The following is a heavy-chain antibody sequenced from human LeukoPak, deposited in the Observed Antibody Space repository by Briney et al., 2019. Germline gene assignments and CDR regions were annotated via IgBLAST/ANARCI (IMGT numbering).Heavy chain of an antibody. CDR3: ARDSTYYYDSGSSGPHYFDN. CDR2: ISSGGTYE. Sequence: GGSLRLSCAASGFTFSSYGMHWVRQAPGKGLEWVSLISSGGTYEYYADSVKGRFTISRDNSKNTLYLQLNSLRAEGTAVYYCARDSTYYYDSGSSGPHYFDNWGQGTLVTVSS. J-gene: IGHJ4*02. CDR1: GFTFSSYG. V-gene: IGHV3-30*05. D-gene: IGHD3-10*01.